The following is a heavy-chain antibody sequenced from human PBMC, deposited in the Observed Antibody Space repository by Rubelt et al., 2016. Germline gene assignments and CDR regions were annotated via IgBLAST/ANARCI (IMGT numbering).Heavy chain of an antibody. D-gene: IGHD1-14*01. CDR1: GFTVSSSC. CDR3: ASGTIGMGV. Sequence: VQLVESGGDLVQPGESLRLSCAASGFTVSSSCMSWVRQAPGKGLAWLAVISYDESINNYADSVKGRFTNARDNAKSTLNLQMNSLRPDDTAVYYCASGTIGMGVWGQGTTVTVSS. V-gene: IGHV3-30*03. CDR2: ISYDESIN. J-gene: IGHJ6*02.